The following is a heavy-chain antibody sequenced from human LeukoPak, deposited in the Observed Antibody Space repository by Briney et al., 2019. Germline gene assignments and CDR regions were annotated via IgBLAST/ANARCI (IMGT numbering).Heavy chain of an antibody. V-gene: IGHV4-61*02. Sequence: PSQTLSLTCTVSGGSISSGSYFWSWIRQPAGKGLEWIGRIHTSGTTNYNPSLKSRVTISIDKSKNQFSLKLSSVTAADTAVYYCARGGGYDAFDTWGQGTMVTVSS. CDR3: ARGGGYDAFDT. CDR2: IHTSGTT. CDR1: GGSISSGSYF. J-gene: IGHJ3*02. D-gene: IGHD6-19*01.